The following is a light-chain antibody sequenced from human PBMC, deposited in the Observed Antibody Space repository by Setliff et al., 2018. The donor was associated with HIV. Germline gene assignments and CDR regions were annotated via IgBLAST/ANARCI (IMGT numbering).Light chain of an antibody. CDR2: DVS. Sequence: QSVLTQPASVSGSPGQSITISCIGTSSDVGGYDFVSWYQQRPGKAPKLIIFDVSERPSGVSHRFSGSKSGNTASLTISGLRTEDEADYFCASYRSPATYVFGIGTKVTVL. J-gene: IGLJ1*01. CDR3: ASYRSPATYV. V-gene: IGLV2-14*03. CDR1: SSDVGGYDF.